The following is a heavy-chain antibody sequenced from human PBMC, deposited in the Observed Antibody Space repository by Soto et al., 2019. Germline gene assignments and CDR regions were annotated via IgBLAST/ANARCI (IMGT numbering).Heavy chain of an antibody. D-gene: IGHD3-10*01. Sequence: GGSLRLSCAASGFTFNNYWMSWVRQAPGKGLEWVANIKQDGSEKYYVDSVKGRFTISRDNAKNSLYLQMNSLRGEDTAVYYCTTENGRELMFNYWGLGTLVTVSS. CDR3: TTENGRELMFNY. J-gene: IGHJ4*02. CDR1: GFTFNNYW. V-gene: IGHV3-7*03. CDR2: IKQDGSEK.